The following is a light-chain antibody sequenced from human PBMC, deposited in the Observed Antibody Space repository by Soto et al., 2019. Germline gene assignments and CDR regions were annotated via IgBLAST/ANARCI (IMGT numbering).Light chain of an antibody. CDR3: QQYYSYPRGT. J-gene: IGKJ1*01. CDR2: AAS. CDR1: QGISSY. V-gene: IGKV1-8*01. Sequence: AIRMTQSPSSLSASTGDRVTITCRASQGISSYLAWYQQKPGKAPKLLIYAASTLQRGVPSRFSGSGSGTDFTLTNSYLQSEDFATYYCQQYYSYPRGTFGQGTKVEIK.